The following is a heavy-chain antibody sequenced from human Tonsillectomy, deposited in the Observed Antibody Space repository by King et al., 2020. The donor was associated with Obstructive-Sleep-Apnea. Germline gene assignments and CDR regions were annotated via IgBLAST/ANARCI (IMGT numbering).Heavy chain of an antibody. CDR1: GYRFMTYW. D-gene: IGHD2-2*01. CDR3: ARPVGYCSSISCSDAFDM. J-gene: IGHJ3*02. Sequence: VQLVQSGAEVKKPGESLQISCKASGYRFMTYWIGWVRQIPGKGLEWLGTIFPGYSDTRYSPSPQAQVTISAHNSISTAYLQWSSLKASDTAIYYCARPVGYCSSISCSDAFDMWGQGTTVTVSS. V-gene: IGHV5-51*01. CDR2: IFPGYSDT.